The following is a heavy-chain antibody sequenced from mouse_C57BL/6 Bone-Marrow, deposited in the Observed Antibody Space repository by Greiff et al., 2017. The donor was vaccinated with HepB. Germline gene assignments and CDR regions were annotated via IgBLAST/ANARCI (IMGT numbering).Heavy chain of an antibody. J-gene: IGHJ1*03. Sequence: DVMLVESGGGLVQPGGSLKLSCAASGFTFSDYYMYWVRQTPEKRLEWVAYISNGGGSTYYPDTVKGRFTISRDNAKNTLYLQMSRLKSEDTAMYYCARQGYDGYLYWYFDVWGTGTTVTVSS. CDR3: ARQGYDGYLYWYFDV. D-gene: IGHD2-3*01. V-gene: IGHV5-12*01. CDR2: ISNGGGST. CDR1: GFTFSDYY.